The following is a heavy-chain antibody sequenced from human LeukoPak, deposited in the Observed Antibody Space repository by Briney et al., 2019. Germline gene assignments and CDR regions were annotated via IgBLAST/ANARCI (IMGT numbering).Heavy chain of an antibody. V-gene: IGHV1-18*01. D-gene: IGHD2-2*01. Sequence: ASVNVSCKASGYTFTSYGISWVRQAPGQGLEWMGWISAYNGNTNYAQKLQGRVTMTPDASTSTAYMELRSLRSDDTAVYYCARGINTPLGVVPAAHDDYWGQGTLVTVSS. CDR2: ISAYNGNT. J-gene: IGHJ4*02. CDR1: GYTFTSYG. CDR3: ARGINTPLGVVPAAHDDY.